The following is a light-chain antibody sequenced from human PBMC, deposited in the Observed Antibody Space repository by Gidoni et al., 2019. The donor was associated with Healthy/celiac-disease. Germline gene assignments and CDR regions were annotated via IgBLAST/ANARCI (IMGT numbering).Light chain of an antibody. CDR1: TLGDKY. CDR2: QDS. V-gene: IGLV3-1*01. J-gene: IGLJ1*01. CDR3: QAWDSSTEV. Sequence: SYELTQPPSVYVAPGQTASIPCSGDTLGDKYACWYQHKPGQSPLLVIYQDSKRPSGMPERFSCSIPWNTAPLTLRGTQAIDEASFYCQAWDSSTEVFGTGTKVTVL.